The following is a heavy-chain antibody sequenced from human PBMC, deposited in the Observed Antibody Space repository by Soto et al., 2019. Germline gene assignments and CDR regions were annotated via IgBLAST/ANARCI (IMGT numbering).Heavy chain of an antibody. Sequence: SETMSLTCTVSGGNIITCYWSWIRKTPGKGLEWIGYIDYSGSTNYNPSLKSRVTMSVDTSKNQFSLKLSSVTAADTAVYYCARDDGSYPLYYFDYWGQGTLVTVSS. CDR1: GGNIITCY. V-gene: IGHV4-59*01. CDR2: IDYSGST. D-gene: IGHD3-16*02. J-gene: IGHJ4*02. CDR3: ARDDGSYPLYYFDY.